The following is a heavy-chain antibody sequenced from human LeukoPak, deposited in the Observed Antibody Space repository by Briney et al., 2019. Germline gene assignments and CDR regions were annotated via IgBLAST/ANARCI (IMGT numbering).Heavy chain of an antibody. J-gene: IGHJ4*02. D-gene: IGHD3-10*01. CDR1: GDSVSSNSAA. CDR3: ARETTWVRGVINPLDY. Sequence: SQTLSLTCAISGDSVSSNSAAWNWIRQSPSRGLEWLVRTYYRSNWINDYAVSVKSRMTINPDPSRNQFSLQLNSVPPEDTAVYYCARETTWVRGVINPLDYWGQGTLVTVSS. V-gene: IGHV6-1*01. CDR2: TYYRSNWIN.